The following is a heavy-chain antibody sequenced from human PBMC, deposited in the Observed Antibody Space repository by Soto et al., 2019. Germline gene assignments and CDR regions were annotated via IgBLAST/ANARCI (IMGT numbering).Heavy chain of an antibody. D-gene: IGHD3-10*01. Sequence: GGSLRLSCAASGFTFSSYGMHWVRQAPGKGLEWVAVIWYDGSNKYYADSVKGRFTISRDNSKNTLYLQMNSLRAEDTAVYYCARDPRYYGSGSLLWGQGTLVTVSS. CDR2: IWYDGSNK. J-gene: IGHJ4*02. CDR1: GFTFSSYG. V-gene: IGHV3-33*01. CDR3: ARDPRYYGSGSLL.